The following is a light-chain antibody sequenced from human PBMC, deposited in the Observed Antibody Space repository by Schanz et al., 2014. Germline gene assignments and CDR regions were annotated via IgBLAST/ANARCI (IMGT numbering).Light chain of an antibody. V-gene: IGLV2-14*01. CDR2: DVT. CDR3: VLHMGSGISL. J-gene: IGLJ2*01. Sequence: QSALTQPASVSGSPGQSITISCTGTSSDIGNYDYVSWYQQYPGKAPKLMIYDVTNRPSGVPDRFSGSILGSKAALTITGAQADDESDYYCVLHMGSGISLFGGGTKLTVL. CDR1: SSDIGNYDY.